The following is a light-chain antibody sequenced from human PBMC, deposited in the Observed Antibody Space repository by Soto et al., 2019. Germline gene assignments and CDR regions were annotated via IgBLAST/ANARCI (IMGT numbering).Light chain of an antibody. J-gene: IGKJ3*01. CDR1: QSISSSY. Sequence: EIVLTQSPGTLSLSPGERAALCCRASQSISSSYLAWYQQKPGQAPRLLVYGASSRATGIPDRFSGSGSGTDFTLTISRLEPGDFAVYYCQQYGSSRFTFGPGTKVDIK. CDR3: QQYGSSRFT. V-gene: IGKV3-20*01. CDR2: GAS.